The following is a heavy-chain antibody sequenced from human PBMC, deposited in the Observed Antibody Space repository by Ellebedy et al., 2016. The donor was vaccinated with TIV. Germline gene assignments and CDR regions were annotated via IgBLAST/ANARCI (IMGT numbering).Heavy chain of an antibody. CDR2: SNSDGSST. CDR3: ARDGQGGITIFGVVINTEAHNWFDP. J-gene: IGHJ5*02. D-gene: IGHD3-3*01. V-gene: IGHV3-74*01. Sequence: GESLKISCAASNFTFSVYWMHWVRQVPGKGLVWVSRSNSDGSSTSYSDSVKGRFTISRDNAKNTLYLQMNSLRAEDTAVYYCARDGQGGITIFGVVINTEAHNWFDPWGQGTLVTVSS. CDR1: NFTFSVYW.